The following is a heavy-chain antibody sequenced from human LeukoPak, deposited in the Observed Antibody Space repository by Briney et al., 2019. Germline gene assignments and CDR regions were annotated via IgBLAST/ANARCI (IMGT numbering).Heavy chain of an antibody. CDR2: ISGSGGST. CDR3: AKTRPSGYAGSFDY. Sequence: GGSLRLSCAASGFTFSNYAMSWVRQAPGKGLEWVSAISGSGGSTYYADSVKGRFTVSRDNSKSTLYLQMNSLRAEDTAVYYCAKTRPSGYAGSFDYWGRGTLVTVSS. J-gene: IGHJ4*02. V-gene: IGHV3-23*01. D-gene: IGHD3-22*01. CDR1: GFTFSNYA.